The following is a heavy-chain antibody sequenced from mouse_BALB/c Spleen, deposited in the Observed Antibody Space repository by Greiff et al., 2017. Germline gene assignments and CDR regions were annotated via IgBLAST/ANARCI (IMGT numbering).Heavy chain of an antibody. CDR2: IDPSDSYT. CDR3: ARSGDTTVVADY. V-gene: IGHV1-69*02. Sequence: VQLQQPGAELVKPGASVKLSCKASGYTFTSYWMHWVKQRPGQGLEWIGEIDPSDSYTNYNQKFKGKATLTVDKSSSTAYMQLSSLTSEDSAVYYCARSGDTTVVADYWGQGTTLTVSS. CDR1: GYTFTSYW. J-gene: IGHJ2*01. D-gene: IGHD1-1*01.